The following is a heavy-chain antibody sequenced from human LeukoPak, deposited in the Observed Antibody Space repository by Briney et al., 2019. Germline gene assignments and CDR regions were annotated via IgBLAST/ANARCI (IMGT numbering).Heavy chain of an antibody. CDR2: ISYDGVNK. J-gene: IGHJ4*02. CDR1: GFTISRYA. CDR3: TRVTDGEPPFDY. D-gene: IGHD5-24*01. V-gene: IGHV3-30*09. Sequence: PGGSLRLSCAASGFTISRYAMHWVRQAPGKGLEWVAVISYDGVNKYYADSVKGRFAITRDNSKNTLYLQMNSLRAEDTAVYFCTRVTDGEPPFDYWGQGTLVTVSS.